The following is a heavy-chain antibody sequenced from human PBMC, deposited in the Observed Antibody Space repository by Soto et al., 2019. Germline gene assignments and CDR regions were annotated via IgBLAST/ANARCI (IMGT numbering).Heavy chain of an antibody. CDR3: ARDGQGLAPYALDV. CDR1: GFTFSGHA. V-gene: IGHV3-33*01. Sequence: QVQLVESGGGVAQPGRSLRLACTVSGFTFSGHAMHWVRQAPGKGLEGVTKIWYDGSNKYYAESVKGRFTISRDNSKNTLYLRMNSLRVEDTAVYYCARDGQGLAPYALDVWGQGTSGTVSS. D-gene: IGHD6-19*01. CDR2: IWYDGSNK. J-gene: IGHJ6*02.